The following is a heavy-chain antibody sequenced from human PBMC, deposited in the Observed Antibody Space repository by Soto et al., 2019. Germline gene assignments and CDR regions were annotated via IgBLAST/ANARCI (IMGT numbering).Heavy chain of an antibody. Sequence: QVQLVQSGAEVKKPGASVKVYCKASGYTFTSYAMHWVRQAPGQRLEWMGWINAGNGNTKYSQKFQGRVTITRDTSASTAYMELSSLRSEDTAVYYCARPFREDSGSYPKYWGQGTLVTVSS. CDR2: INAGNGNT. CDR3: ARPFREDSGSYPKY. CDR1: GYTFTSYA. V-gene: IGHV1-3*01. D-gene: IGHD3-10*01. J-gene: IGHJ4*02.